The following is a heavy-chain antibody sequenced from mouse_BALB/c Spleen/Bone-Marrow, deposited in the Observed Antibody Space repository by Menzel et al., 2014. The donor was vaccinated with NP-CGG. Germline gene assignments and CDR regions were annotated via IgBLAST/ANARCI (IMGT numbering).Heavy chain of an antibody. V-gene: IGHV1S81*02. Sequence: SGAELVTPGASVNLSCKASGSTFTSYWMYWVKQRPGQGVERIGEINPSNGRADYNEKFRSKATLTVDRSSSTAYMQLSSLTSEDSAVYICARWLLRYYAMDDWGQGTSVTVSS. J-gene: IGHJ4*01. D-gene: IGHD2-3*01. CDR2: INPSNGRA. CDR3: ARWLLRYYAMDD. CDR1: GSTFTSYW.